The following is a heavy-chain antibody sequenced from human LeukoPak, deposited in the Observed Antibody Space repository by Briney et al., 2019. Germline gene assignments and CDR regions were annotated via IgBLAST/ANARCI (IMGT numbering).Heavy chain of an antibody. J-gene: IGHJ5*02. CDR1: GFTFSSYS. D-gene: IGHD2-15*01. CDR3: ARVGVGCSGGSCYADWFDP. V-gene: IGHV3-21*04. CDR2: ISSSSSYI. Sequence: GGSLRLSCAASGFTFSSYSMNWVRQAPGKGLEWVSSISSSSSYIYYADSVKGRFTISRDNSKNTLYLQMNSLRAEDTAVHYCARVGVGCSGGSCYADWFDPWGQGTLVTVSS.